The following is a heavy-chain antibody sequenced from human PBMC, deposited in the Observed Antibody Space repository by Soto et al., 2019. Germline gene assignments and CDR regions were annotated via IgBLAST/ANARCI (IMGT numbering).Heavy chain of an antibody. CDR3: AREVGAAADYEDYYDMDV. J-gene: IGHJ6*04. D-gene: IGHD1-26*01. Sequence: QVQLVQSGAEVKKPGSSVKVSCKASGGTFSSSAISWVRQAPGQGLEWMGGIIPIFGTSNYAQKFEGRVTITADESTGTAYMELSSQRSEDTDIYYCAREVGAAADYEDYYDMDVWGKGSTVTVSA. CDR2: IIPIFGTS. CDR1: GGTFSSSA. V-gene: IGHV1-69*01.